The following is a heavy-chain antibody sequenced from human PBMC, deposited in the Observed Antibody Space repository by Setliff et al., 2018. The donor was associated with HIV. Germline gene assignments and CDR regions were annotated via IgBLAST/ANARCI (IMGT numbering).Heavy chain of an antibody. CDR3: ARFHPYNYDSEYYGYYFDY. CDR1: GGSMSSTIYY. CDR2: IYYTGGT. V-gene: IGHV4-39*07. Sequence: SETLSLTFTVSGGSMSSTIYYWGWIRQPPGKGLTWIGSIYYTGGTYYNPSLKSRVTISVDMSTNQFSLKLSSVTAADTAVYYCARFHPYNYDSEYYGYYFDYWGQGTLVTVSS. J-gene: IGHJ4*02. D-gene: IGHD3-22*01.